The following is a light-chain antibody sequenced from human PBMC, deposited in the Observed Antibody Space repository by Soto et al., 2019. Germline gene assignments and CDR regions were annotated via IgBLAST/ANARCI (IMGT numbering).Light chain of an antibody. Sequence: QPVLTHSPSASASLGASVKLTCTLSSGHSSYAIAWHQQQPEKGPRYLMKLNSDGSHSKGDGIPDRFSGSSSGAERYLTISSLQSEDEADYYCQTWGTGIVVFGGGTKLTVL. CDR1: SGHSSYA. CDR2: LNSDGSH. V-gene: IGLV4-69*01. J-gene: IGLJ2*01. CDR3: QTWGTGIVV.